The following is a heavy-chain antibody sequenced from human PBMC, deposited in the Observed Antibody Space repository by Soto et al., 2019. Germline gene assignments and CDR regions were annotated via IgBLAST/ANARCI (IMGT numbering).Heavy chain of an antibody. CDR1: GCNFGIYA. J-gene: IGHJ4*02. CDR3: AGASSRVSSVVAAY. CDR2: ISGSGGST. Sequence: HAESQSLCAAASGCNFGIYAMSWVRAAPGKGLEWVSAISGSGGSTYYADSVKGRFTISGDNSKNTLYLQMNSLRSDDTAVYYCAGASSRVSSVVAAYWGQGTPVNVSS. V-gene: IGHV3-23*01. D-gene: IGHD2-15*01.